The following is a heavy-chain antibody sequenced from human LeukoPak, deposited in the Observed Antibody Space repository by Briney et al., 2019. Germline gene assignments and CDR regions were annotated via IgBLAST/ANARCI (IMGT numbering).Heavy chain of an antibody. CDR1: GGSFSGYF. CDR3: ARGRLADY. J-gene: IGHJ4*02. CDR2: INHSGST. V-gene: IGHV4-34*01. Sequence: SETLSLTCAVYGGSFSGYFWNWIRQPPGKGLEWIGEINHSGSTNYNPSLKSRVTISVDTSKNQFSLKLSSVTAADTAVYYCARGRLADYWGQGTLVTVSS.